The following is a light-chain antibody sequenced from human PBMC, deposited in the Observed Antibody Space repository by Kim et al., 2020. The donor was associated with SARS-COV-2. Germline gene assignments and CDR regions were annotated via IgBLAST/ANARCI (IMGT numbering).Light chain of an antibody. J-gene: IGLJ3*02. CDR1: SNNVGYQG. V-gene: IGLV10-54*01. CDR2: RSN. CDR3: SAWDSSLRGWV. Sequence: QAGLTQQPSVSKGLRQTATLTCTGNSNNVGYQGAAWLQQHPGHPPKLLSYRSNNRPSGMSERLSASRSGNTASLPISGLQPEVEADYYCSAWDSSLRGWVLGGGTQLTV.